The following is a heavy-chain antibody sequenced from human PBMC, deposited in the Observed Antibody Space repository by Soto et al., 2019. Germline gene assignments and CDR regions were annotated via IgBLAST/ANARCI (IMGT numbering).Heavy chain of an antibody. Sequence: SVKVACQASGGTFSRYAIRWLRQAPGQGLEWMGGIIPIFGTANYAQKFQGRATITADESTSTAYMELSSLKSEDTAVSYCTRDLGYSQEVGWFDPWGPGTLVTVPS. CDR1: GGTFSRYA. CDR3: TRDLGYSQEVGWFDP. D-gene: IGHD5-18*01. V-gene: IGHV1-69*13. J-gene: IGHJ5*02. CDR2: IIPIFGTA.